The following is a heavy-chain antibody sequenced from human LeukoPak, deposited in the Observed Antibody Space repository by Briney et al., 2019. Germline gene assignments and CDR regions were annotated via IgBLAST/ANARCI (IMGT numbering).Heavy chain of an antibody. CDR1: GFTFDDYT. J-gene: IGHJ2*01. V-gene: IGHV3-43*01. CDR3: AKSMVSGSSHWYFAL. D-gene: IGHD3-10*01. CDR2: ISWDGGST. Sequence: QSGGSLRLSCAASGFTFDDYTMHWVRQAPGKGLEWVSLISWDGGSTYYADSVKGRFTISRDNRKNSLSRQINSLRTEDTALYYCAKSMVSGSSHWYFALRGRGTLVTVSS.